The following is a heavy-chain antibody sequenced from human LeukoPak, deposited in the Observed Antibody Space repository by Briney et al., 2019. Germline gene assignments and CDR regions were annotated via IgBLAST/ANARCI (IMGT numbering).Heavy chain of an antibody. CDR1: GGSISSYY. V-gene: IGHV4-59*01. CDR3: AREDGAAAFDAFDI. J-gene: IGHJ3*02. Sequence: SETLSLTCTVSGGSISSYYWSWIRQPPGKGLEWIGYIYYSGSTNYNPSLKSRVTISVDTSKNQFSLKLSSVTAADTAVYYCAREDGAAAFDAFDIWGQGTTVSVSS. CDR2: IYYSGST. D-gene: IGHD6-13*01.